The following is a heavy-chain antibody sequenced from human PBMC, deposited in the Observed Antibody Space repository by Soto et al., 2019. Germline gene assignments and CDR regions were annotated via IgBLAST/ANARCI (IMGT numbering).Heavy chain of an antibody. V-gene: IGHV1-18*01. D-gene: IGHD2-2*01. J-gene: IGHJ6*02. CDR1: GYSFTSYG. CDR2: ISPYNGHT. CDR3: ARDLTIVPATHPRLENYGMDV. Sequence: WASVKASCKASGYSFTSYGISWVRRAPGQGLEWMGWISPYNGHTQFVQRFQGRVSMTTDTSTKTAYMELRNLRSDDTAHYYCARDLTIVPATHPRLENYGMDVWGQGTTVTVSS.